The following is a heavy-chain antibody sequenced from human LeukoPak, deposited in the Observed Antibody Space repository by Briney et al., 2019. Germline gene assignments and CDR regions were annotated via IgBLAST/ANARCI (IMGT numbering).Heavy chain of an antibody. CDR3: ARGSSQYYDSSGYYPLFDY. CDR1: GGPFSGYY. J-gene: IGHJ4*02. V-gene: IGHV4-34*01. CDR2: INHSGST. D-gene: IGHD3-22*01. Sequence: SETLSLTCAVYGGPFSGYYWSWIRQPPGKGLEWIGEINHSGSTNYNPSLKSRVTISVDTSKNQFSLKLSSVTAADTAVYYCARGSSQYYDSSGYYPLFDYWGQGTLVTVSS.